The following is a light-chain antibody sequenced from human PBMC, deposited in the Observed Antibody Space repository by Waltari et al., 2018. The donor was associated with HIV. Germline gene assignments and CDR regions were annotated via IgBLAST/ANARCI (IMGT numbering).Light chain of an antibody. CDR3: QAWGNNTVV. CDR2: QDR. V-gene: IGLV3-1*01. CDR1: NCSNNY. Sequence: SYDLTQAPSLSVSPGQAAKILCSGFNCSNNYVSWYQQKPGQSPLLLIFQDRKRPSGIPERFSGSSSGNTATLTISGTQSVDEADYFCQAWGNNTVVFGGGTKLTVL. J-gene: IGLJ2*01.